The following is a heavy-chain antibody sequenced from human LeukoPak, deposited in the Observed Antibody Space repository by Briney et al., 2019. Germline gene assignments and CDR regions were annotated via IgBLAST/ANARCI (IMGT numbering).Heavy chain of an antibody. CDR2: IGTAGDT. V-gene: IGHV3-13*01. CDR1: GFTFSSYD. Sequence: PGGSLRLSCAASGFTFSSYDMHWVRQATGKGLEWVSAIGTAGDTYYPGSVKGRFTISRENAKNSLYLQMNSLRAGDTAVYYCARGAGIAAAGTDYMRVGWFDPWGQGTLVTVSS. D-gene: IGHD6-13*01. CDR3: ARGAGIAAAGTDYMRVGWFDP. J-gene: IGHJ5*02.